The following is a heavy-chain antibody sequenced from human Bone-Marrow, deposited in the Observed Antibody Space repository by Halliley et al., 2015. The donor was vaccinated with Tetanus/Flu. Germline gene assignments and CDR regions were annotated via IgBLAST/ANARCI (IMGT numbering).Heavy chain of an antibody. V-gene: IGHV4-59*01. CDR1: GGYISPYY. J-gene: IGHJ6*02. D-gene: IGHD2-15*01. CDR2: IYYSGGT. Sequence: LRLSCTVSGGYISPYYWSWIRQSPGKGLEWIGDIYYSGGTNYNRSLKSRVTISVDKSKNQFSVNLRSVTAADTAVYYCAREAYSFYGMDVWGQGPTVLVSS. CDR3: AREAYSFYGMDV.